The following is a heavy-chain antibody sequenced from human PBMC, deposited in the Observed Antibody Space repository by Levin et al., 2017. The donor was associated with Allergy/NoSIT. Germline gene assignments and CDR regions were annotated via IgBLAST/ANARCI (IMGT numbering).Heavy chain of an antibody. CDR3: ARESGYNYRGDY. Sequence: GASVKVSCAASGFRFNYYWMTWVRQAPGKGLEWVANIKEDGSEKYYVDSVKGRFTISRDNAKNSLYLQMNSLRGEDTAVYYCARESGYNYRGDYWGQGTLVAVSS. CDR1: GFRFNYYW. CDR2: IKEDGSEK. V-gene: IGHV3-7*01. D-gene: IGHD5-24*01. J-gene: IGHJ4*02.